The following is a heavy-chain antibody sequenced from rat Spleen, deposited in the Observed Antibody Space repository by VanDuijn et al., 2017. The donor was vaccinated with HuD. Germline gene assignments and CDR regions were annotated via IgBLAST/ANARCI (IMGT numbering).Heavy chain of an antibody. CDR1: GFTFSDYN. CDR3: AKKGTYYGYLYVMDA. V-gene: IGHV5-7*01. J-gene: IGHJ4*01. Sequence: EVQLVESGGGLVQPGRSLKLSCAASGFTFSDYNMAWVRQAPKKGLEWVATITSGGSNSYYPDSVKGRFTISRDNAKSTLYLQMDSLRSEDTATYYCAKKGTYYGYLYVMDAWGQGVMVTVSS. D-gene: IGHD1-9*01. CDR2: ITSGGSNS.